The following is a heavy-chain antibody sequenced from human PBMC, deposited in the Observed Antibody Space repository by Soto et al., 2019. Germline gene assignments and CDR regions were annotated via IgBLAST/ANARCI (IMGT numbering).Heavy chain of an antibody. CDR1: GFTFSSYG. V-gene: IGHV3-30*18. CDR3: AKDWSTVTSAFDY. Sequence: PVGSLRLSCAASGFTFSSYGMHWVRQAPGKGLEWVAVISYDGSNKYYADSVKGRFTISRDNSKNTLYLQMNSLRAEDTAVYYCAKDWSTVTSAFDYWGQGTLVTVSS. J-gene: IGHJ4*02. D-gene: IGHD4-17*01. CDR2: ISYDGSNK.